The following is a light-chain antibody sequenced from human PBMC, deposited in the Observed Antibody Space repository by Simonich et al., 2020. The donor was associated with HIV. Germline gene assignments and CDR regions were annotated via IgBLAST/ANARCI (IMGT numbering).Light chain of an antibody. Sequence: DIVMTQSPATLSVSPGERATLSCRASQSVSSNLAWYQQKPGQAPRLLIYGASTRATGIPARFSGSGSDTEFILTISSMQSEDFAVYFCQQYKDLILTFGGGTKLDIK. CDR1: QSVSSN. CDR3: QQYKDLILT. CDR2: GAS. V-gene: IGKV3-15*01. J-gene: IGKJ4*01.